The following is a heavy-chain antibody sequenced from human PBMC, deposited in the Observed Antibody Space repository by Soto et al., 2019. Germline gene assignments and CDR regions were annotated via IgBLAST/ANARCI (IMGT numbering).Heavy chain of an antibody. D-gene: IGHD3-3*01. Sequence: QLHLVQSGAVVKKPGASVTVSCSASGYPVTAYYMHWVRQAPGRGLEWMGGINPATGAAKYTHTFQGTVTMPRAPSASTVFMELSGLTSEDTAVIYCATGGGVGVAGSAAFDMWGQGTLVTVSS. CDR1: GYPVTAYY. J-gene: IGHJ3*02. CDR3: ATGGGVGVAGSAAFDM. CDR2: INPATGAA. V-gene: IGHV1-2*07.